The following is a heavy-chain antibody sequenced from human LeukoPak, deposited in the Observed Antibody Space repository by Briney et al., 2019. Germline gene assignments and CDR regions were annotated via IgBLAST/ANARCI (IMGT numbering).Heavy chain of an antibody. CDR1: GYTLTGYY. D-gene: IGHD2-15*01. J-gene: IGHJ4*02. V-gene: IGHV1-2*02. Sequence: ASVKVSCKASGYTLTGYYMHWVRQAPGQGLEWMGWINPNSGGTNYAQKFQGGVTMTRDTSISTAYMELSRLRSDDTAVYYCARARCSGGSCYYGYWGQGTLVTVSS. CDR3: ARARCSGGSCYYGY. CDR2: INPNSGGT.